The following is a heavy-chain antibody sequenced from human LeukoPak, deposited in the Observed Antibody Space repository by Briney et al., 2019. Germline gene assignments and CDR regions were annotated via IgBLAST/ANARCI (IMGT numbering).Heavy chain of an antibody. J-gene: IGHJ6*03. CDR2: IIPIFGTA. D-gene: IGHD5-18*01. CDR1: GGTFSSYA. CDR3: ASLSGRRDVDTAMVLRNYYYYYYMDV. Sequence: SVKVSCKASGGTFSSYAISWVRQAPGQGLEWMGGIIPIFGTANYAQKFQGRVTITADKSTSTAYMELSSLRSEDTAVYYCASLSGRRDVDTAMVLRNYYYYYYMDVWGKGTTVTVSS. V-gene: IGHV1-69*06.